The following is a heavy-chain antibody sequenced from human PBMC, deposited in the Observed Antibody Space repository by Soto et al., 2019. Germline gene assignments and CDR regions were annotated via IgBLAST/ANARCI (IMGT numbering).Heavy chain of an antibody. D-gene: IGHD1-1*01. J-gene: IGHJ4*02. CDR2: SSNSGSFT. CDR3: VKSGDNYNALDY. Sequence: PGGSLRLSCTASGFTLSCHYMSWIRQAPGKGLEWIGYSSNSGSFTRYADSVKGRFSISRDNAKNSLYLQINSLRGDDTAIYYCVKSGDNYNALDYWGRGTPVTVSS. V-gene: IGHV3-11*06. CDR1: GFTLSCHY.